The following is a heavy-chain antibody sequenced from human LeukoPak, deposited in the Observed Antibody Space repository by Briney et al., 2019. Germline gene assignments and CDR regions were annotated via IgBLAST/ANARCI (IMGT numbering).Heavy chain of an antibody. Sequence: GGSLRLSCAASGFTFSSYWMHWVRQAPGKGLEWVAFIRYDGSNKYYADSVKGRFTISRDNSKNTLYLQMNSLRAEDTAVYYCAKGPDILTGYFAFDIWGQGTMVTVSS. J-gene: IGHJ3*02. CDR1: GFTFSSYW. CDR2: IRYDGSNK. CDR3: AKGPDILTGYFAFDI. D-gene: IGHD3-9*01. V-gene: IGHV3-30*02.